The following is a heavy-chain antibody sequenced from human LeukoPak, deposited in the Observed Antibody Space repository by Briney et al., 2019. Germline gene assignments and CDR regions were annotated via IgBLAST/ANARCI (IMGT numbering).Heavy chain of an antibody. V-gene: IGHV3-15*01. Sequence: GGSLRLSCAASGFTFSNAWMSWVRQAPGKGLEWVGRIKSKTDGGTTDYAAPVKGRFTISRDDSKNTLYLQMNSLKTEDTAVYYCTTEIILLRFGEFSETGDYWGQGTLVTVSS. CDR3: TTEIILLRFGEFSETGDY. CDR1: GFTFSNAW. D-gene: IGHD3-10*01. J-gene: IGHJ4*02. CDR2: IKSKTDGGTT.